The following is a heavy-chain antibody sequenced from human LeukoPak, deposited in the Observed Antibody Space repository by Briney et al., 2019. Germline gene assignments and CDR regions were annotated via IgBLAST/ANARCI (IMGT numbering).Heavy chain of an antibody. CDR3: ARDSLAEYGSSSFFDY. CDR1: GGSISSGGYY. Sequence: SQTLSLTCTVSGGSISSGGYYWSWICQHPGKGLEWIGYIYYSGSTYYNPSLKSRVTISVDTSKNQFSLKLSSVTAADTAVYYCARDSLAEYGSSSFFDYWGQGTLVTVSS. J-gene: IGHJ4*02. D-gene: IGHD6-6*01. CDR2: IYYSGST. V-gene: IGHV4-31*03.